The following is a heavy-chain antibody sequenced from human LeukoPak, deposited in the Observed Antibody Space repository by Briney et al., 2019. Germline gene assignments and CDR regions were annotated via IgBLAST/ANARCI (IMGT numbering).Heavy chain of an antibody. CDR2: IYYSGST. CDR1: GGSISSSSYY. Sequence: SETLSLTCTVSGGSISSSSYYWGWIRQPPGKGLEWIGSIYYSGSTYYNPSLKSRVTISVDTSKNQFSLKLSSVTAADTAVYYCARRCANSGGSCYCLADYWGQGTLVTVSS. D-gene: IGHD2-15*01. V-gene: IGHV4-39*01. CDR3: ARRCANSGGSCYCLADY. J-gene: IGHJ4*02.